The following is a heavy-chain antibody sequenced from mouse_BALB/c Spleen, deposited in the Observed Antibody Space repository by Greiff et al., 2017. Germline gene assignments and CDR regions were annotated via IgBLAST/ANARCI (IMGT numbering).Heavy chain of an antibody. CDR3: TTGGYGYAYYYAMDY. J-gene: IGHJ4*01. CDR2: IWAGGST. V-gene: IGHV2-9*02. CDR1: GFSLTSYG. D-gene: IGHD1-2*01. Sequence: VQGVESGPGLVAPSQSLSITCTVSGFSLTSYGVHWVRQPPGKGLEWLGVIWAGGSTNYNSALMSRLSISKDNSKSQVFLKMNSLQTDDTAMYYCTTGGYGYAYYYAMDYWGQGTSVTVSS.